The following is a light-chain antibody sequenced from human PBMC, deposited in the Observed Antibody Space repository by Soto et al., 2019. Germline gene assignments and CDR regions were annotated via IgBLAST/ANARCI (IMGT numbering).Light chain of an antibody. V-gene: IGLV1-47*01. CDR2: KNN. CDR1: TSNIGSNS. J-gene: IGLJ2*01. Sequence: QSVLIQPPSASGTPGQRVTLSCSGTTSNIGSNSVYWYQQFPGEAPTPIIYKNNKRPSGVPDRFSGSKSGTLASLAISGLRFEDETDYYCAAWDDSLSAVVFGGGTKLTVL. CDR3: AAWDDSLSAVV.